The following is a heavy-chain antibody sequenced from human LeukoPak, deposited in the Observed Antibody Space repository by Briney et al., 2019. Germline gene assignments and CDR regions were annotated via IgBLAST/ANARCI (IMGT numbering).Heavy chain of an antibody. J-gene: IGHJ4*02. CDR2: ISGSGGSR. D-gene: IGHD1-26*01. CDR1: GFTFSSYA. CDR3: AKEWELPSYFDY. Sequence: PGGSLRLSCAASGFTFSSYAMSWVRQAPGKGLEWVSTISGSGGSRYYADSVKGRFTISRDNSKNTLYLRMNSLRAEDTAVYYCAKEWELPSYFDYWGQGTLVTVSS. V-gene: IGHV3-23*01.